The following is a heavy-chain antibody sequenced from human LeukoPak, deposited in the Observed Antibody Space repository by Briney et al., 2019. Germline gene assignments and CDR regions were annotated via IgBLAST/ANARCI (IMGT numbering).Heavy chain of an antibody. CDR2: FDPEDGET. D-gene: IGHD6-6*01. J-gene: IGHJ3*02. Sequence: ASVKVSCKASGYTFTSYDINWVRQAPGKGLEWMGGFDPEDGETIYAQKFQGRVTMTEDTSTDTAYMELSSLRSEDTAVYYCASSSRLVEFNAFDIWGQGTMVTVSS. CDR3: ASSSRLVEFNAFDI. CDR1: GYTFTSYD. V-gene: IGHV1-24*01.